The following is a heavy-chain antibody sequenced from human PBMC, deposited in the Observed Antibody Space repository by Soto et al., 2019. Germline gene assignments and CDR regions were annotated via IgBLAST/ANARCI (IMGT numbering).Heavy chain of an antibody. D-gene: IGHD1-1*01. J-gene: IGHJ4*02. CDR3: ASECKHDGLDY. Sequence: GGSLRLSCAASGFTSSSYAMHWVRQARGKGLEWVAVISYEGSNKYYADSVKGRLIISRDNSKSTLYLQMNSLRTEDTAVYYCASECKHDGLDYWGQGTLVTVSS. CDR2: ISYEGSNK. CDR1: GFTSSSYA. V-gene: IGHV3-30-3*01.